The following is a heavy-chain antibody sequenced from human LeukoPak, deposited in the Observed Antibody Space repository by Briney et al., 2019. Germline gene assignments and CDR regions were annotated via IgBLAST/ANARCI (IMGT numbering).Heavy chain of an antibody. J-gene: IGHJ4*02. D-gene: IGHD3-22*01. CDR1: GFTFSSYG. CDR2: IYYSGST. Sequence: LRLSCAASGFTFSSYGMHWVRQAPGKGLEWIGYIYYSGSTYYNPSLKSRVTISVDTSKNQFSLKLSSVTAADTAVYYCARVRSSGYDYWGQGTLVTVSS. V-gene: IGHV4-31*02. CDR3: ARVRSSGYDY.